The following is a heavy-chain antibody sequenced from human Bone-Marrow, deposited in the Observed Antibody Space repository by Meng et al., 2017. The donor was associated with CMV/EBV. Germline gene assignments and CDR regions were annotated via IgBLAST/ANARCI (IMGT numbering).Heavy chain of an antibody. CDR1: GFTFSSYG. Sequence: GGSLRLSCAASGFTFSSYGMHWVRQAPGKGLEWVAFIRYDGSNKYYADSVKGQFTISRDNSKNTLYLQMNSLRAEDTAVYYCAKDRRWGYWSGGRCYGGHDAFEIWGQGTMVTFSS. J-gene: IGHJ3*02. CDR3: AKDRRWGYWSGGRCYGGHDAFEI. V-gene: IGHV3-30*02. CDR2: IRYDGSNK. D-gene: IGHD2-15*01.